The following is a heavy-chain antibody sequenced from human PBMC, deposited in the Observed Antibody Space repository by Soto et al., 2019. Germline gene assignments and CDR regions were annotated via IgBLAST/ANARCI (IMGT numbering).Heavy chain of an antibody. CDR1: GGTFSSYA. CDR3: ASDELRGVTYYYYGMDV. D-gene: IGHD3-10*01. Sequence: GASVKVSCKASGGTFSSYAISWVRQAPGQGLEWMGGIIPIFGTANYAQKFQGRVTITADKSTSTAYMELSSLRSEDTAVYYCASDELRGVTYYYYGMDVWGQGTTVTV. J-gene: IGHJ6*02. V-gene: IGHV1-69*06. CDR2: IIPIFGTA.